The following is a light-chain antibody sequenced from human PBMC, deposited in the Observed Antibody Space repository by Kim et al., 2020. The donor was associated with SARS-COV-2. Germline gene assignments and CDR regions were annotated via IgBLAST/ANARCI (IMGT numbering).Light chain of an antibody. CDR3: TSYTSSNTLHVV. CDR2: DVT. J-gene: IGLJ2*01. Sequence: ITISSTATSSDVGGYNNVSWYQQHPGKAPKLMIYDVTNRPSGVSNRFSGSKSGNTASLTISALQAEDEADYYCTSYTSSNTLHVVFGGGTQLTVL. V-gene: IGLV2-14*04. CDR1: SSDVGGYNN.